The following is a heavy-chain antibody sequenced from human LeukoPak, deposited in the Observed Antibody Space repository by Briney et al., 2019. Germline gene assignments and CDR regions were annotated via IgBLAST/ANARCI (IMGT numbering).Heavy chain of an antibody. J-gene: IGHJ4*02. V-gene: IGHV3-7*01. CDR3: ARLSAMVRGPEDIFYFEY. Sequence: GGSLRLSCVASGFTFSSYTMSWVRQAPGKGLEWVANIRPDGSEKYYVDSVKGRFTISRDIAKQSVFLQMTSLRVEDTAVYYCARLSAMVRGPEDIFYFEYWGLGTLVTVSS. CDR2: IRPDGSEK. CDR1: GFTFSSYT. D-gene: IGHD3-10*01.